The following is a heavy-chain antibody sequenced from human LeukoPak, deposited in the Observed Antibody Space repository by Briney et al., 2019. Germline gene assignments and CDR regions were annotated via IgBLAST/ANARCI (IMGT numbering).Heavy chain of an antibody. CDR3: ASEIAMTGYFDY. CDR2: FDPEDGET. J-gene: IGHJ4*02. CDR1: GYTLTELS. D-gene: IGHD6-19*01. V-gene: IGHV1-24*01. Sequence: ASVKVSCKVSGYTLTELSMHWVRQAPGKGLEWMGGFDPEDGETIYAQKFQGRVTMTEDTSTDTAYMELSSLRSEDTAVYYCASEIAMTGYFDYWGQGTLVTVSS.